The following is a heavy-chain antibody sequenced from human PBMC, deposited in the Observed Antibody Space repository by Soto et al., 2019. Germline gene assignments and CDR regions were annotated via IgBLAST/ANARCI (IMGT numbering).Heavy chain of an antibody. J-gene: IGHJ5*02. Sequence: ETLARTCTVSGGSITYYSWVCIRQPAGKGLELIGRIFSSGSTNYNPSLKGRITMSLDTSKNQFSLKLNSATATETAVYFCARDPGVVVTAGNWVDHWGQGTLVTVSS. CDR1: GGSITYYS. D-gene: IGHD2-21*02. CDR2: IFSSGST. CDR3: ARDPGVVVTAGNWVDH. V-gene: IGHV4-4*07.